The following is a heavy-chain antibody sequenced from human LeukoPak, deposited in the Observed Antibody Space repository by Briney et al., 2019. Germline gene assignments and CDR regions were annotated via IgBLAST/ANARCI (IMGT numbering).Heavy chain of an antibody. CDR1: GGSINNYY. V-gene: IGHV4-59*01. CDR3: AGVVVAATPGWFDP. CDR2: IHYSGST. Sequence: ASETLSLTCAVSGGSINNYYWSWIRQPPGKELEWIGYIHYSGSTNYNPSLKSRVTISVDTSKNQISLKLSSVTAADTAVYYCAGVVVAATPGWFDPWGQGTLVTVSS. J-gene: IGHJ5*02. D-gene: IGHD2-15*01.